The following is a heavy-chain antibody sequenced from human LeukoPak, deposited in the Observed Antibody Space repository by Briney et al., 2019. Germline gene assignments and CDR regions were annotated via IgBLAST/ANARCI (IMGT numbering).Heavy chain of an antibody. Sequence: PGGSLTLSCAASGFSFSTYAMSWVRRAPARGLEWVSSIRGNGVTFYADSVKGRFTLSRDDSRNTVYLQLNNLRVDDTAVYYCAKANWVSNADAVWWGQGTVVTVSS. J-gene: IGHJ4*02. V-gene: IGHV3-23*01. CDR3: AKANWVSNADAVW. CDR1: GFSFSTYA. D-gene: IGHD1-1*01. CDR2: IRGNGVT.